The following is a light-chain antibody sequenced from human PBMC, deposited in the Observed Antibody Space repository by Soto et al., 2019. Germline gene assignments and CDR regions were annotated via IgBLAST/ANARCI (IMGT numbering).Light chain of an antibody. CDR1: ENVYNY. CDR2: DAS. V-gene: IGKV3-11*01. J-gene: IGKJ1*01. Sequence: EIVLTQSPATLSLSPGERATLSCGASENVYNYLAWYQQIPGQPPRLLIYDASNRAAGVPGRFSGTGSGTDFTLTISSLEPEDFAVYYCLQRSDWPRTFGQGTKVDIK. CDR3: LQRSDWPRT.